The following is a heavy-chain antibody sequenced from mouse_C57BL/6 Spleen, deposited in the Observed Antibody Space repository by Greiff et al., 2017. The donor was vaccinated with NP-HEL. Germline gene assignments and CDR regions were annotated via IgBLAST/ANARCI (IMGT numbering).Heavy chain of an antibody. Sequence: EVKLEESGGGLVKPGGSLKLSCAASGFTFSDYGMHWVRQAPEKGLEWVAYISSGSSTIYYADTVKGRFTISRDNAKNTLFLQMTSLRSEDTAMYYCARGYYVAYWGQGTLVTVSA. CDR3: ARGYYVAY. V-gene: IGHV5-17*01. CDR2: ISSGSSTI. D-gene: IGHD2-3*01. J-gene: IGHJ3*01. CDR1: GFTFSDYG.